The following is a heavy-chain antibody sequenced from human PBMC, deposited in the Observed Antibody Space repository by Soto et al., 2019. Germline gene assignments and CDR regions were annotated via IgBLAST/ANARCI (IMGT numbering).Heavy chain of an antibody. D-gene: IGHD3-16*01. Sequence: VASVKVSCKASGGTFSSYAISWVRQAPGQGLEWMGGIIPIFGTANYAQKFQGRVTITADESTSTAYMELSSLRSEDTAVYYCARGSSLDGSYVLRYYYYYGMDVWGQGTTVTVSS. CDR2: IIPIFGTA. V-gene: IGHV1-69*13. CDR3: ARGSSLDGSYVLRYYYYYGMDV. CDR1: GGTFSSYA. J-gene: IGHJ6*02.